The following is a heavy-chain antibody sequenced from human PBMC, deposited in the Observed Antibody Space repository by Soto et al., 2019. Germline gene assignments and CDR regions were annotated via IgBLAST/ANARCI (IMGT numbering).Heavy chain of an antibody. J-gene: IGHJ6*02. D-gene: IGHD1-1*01. CDR1: VGSLRDSS. V-gene: IGHV4-34*01. Sequence: QVNRHKWGEGLLKPSETLSLTCAVPVGSLRDSSGPGFRQSPGKGLEWIGEIHPSGSTYYNPSLRSRVTISVDTSKNQFSLKLTSLTAADTAIYYCARGRDEYKLGNVWGHGTTVTVSS. CDR2: IHPSGST. CDR3: ARGRDEYKLGNV.